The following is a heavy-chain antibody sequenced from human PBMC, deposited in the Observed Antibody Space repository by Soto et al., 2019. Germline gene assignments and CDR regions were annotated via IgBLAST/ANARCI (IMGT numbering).Heavy chain of an antibody. V-gene: IGHV1-46*01. CDR3: ARDSDRILYYDSSGYCEY. D-gene: IGHD3-22*01. CDR1: GYTFTSYY. CDR2: INPSGGST. J-gene: IGHJ4*02. Sequence: GASVKVSCKASGYTFTSYYMHWVRQAPGQGLEWMGIINPSGGSTSYAQKFQGRVTMTRDTSTSTVYMELSSLRSEDTAVYYCARDSDRILYYDSSGYCEYWGQGTLVTVSS.